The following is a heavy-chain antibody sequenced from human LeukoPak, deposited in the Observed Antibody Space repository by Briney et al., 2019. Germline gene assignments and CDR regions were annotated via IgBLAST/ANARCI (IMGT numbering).Heavy chain of an antibody. CDR2: TYYRSKWYY. CDR3: AREQHSTFDS. CDR1: GDSVSTNSAA. D-gene: IGHD4-11*01. Sequence: SQTLSLTCAISGDSVSTNSAAWNWIRQSPSRGLEWLGRTYYRSKWYYDYVVSVKSRITINPDTSKNQFSLQLNSVTFEDTAVYFCAREQHSTFDSWGQGTLVTVSS. V-gene: IGHV6-1*01. J-gene: IGHJ4*02.